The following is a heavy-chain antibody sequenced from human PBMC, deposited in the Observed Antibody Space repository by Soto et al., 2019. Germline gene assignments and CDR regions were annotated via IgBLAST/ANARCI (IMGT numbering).Heavy chain of an antibody. CDR3: ARGATVTQFDY. J-gene: IGHJ4*02. CDR1: GVSVSSGSFY. D-gene: IGHD4-17*01. Sequence: PSETLSLTCTVSGVSVSSGSFYWAWIRQPSGKGLEWIGFGSYSGTTNYKPSLKSRVTISVDTSRSQISLKVSSLTAADTAVYYCARGATVTQFDYWGRGTLVTVSS. CDR2: GSYSGTT. V-gene: IGHV4-61*01.